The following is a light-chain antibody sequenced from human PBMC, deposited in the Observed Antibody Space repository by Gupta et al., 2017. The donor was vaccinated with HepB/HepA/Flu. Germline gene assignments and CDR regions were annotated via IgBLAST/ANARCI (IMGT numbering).Light chain of an antibody. V-gene: IGLV3-21*03. CDR2: DDR. Sequence: SYVLTPPLSVSVAPGKTATITCGENNIGSKSVHWYQQKPGQAPVLVVYDDRDRPLGIPERFSGSNSGKTDTLTISRVEAGDEADYDCQVWEGDSEHYVFGTGTKVTVL. CDR1: NIGSKS. CDR3: QVWEGDSEHYV. J-gene: IGLJ1*01.